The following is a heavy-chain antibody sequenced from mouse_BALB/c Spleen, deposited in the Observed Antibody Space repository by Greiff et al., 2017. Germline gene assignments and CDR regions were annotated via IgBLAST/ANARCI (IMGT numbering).Heavy chain of an antibody. J-gene: IGHJ2*01. D-gene: IGHD1-1*01. CDR1: GFNIKDYY. V-gene: IGHV14-4*02. Sequence: VQLKQSGAELVRSGASVKLSCTASGFNIKDYYMHWVKQRPEQGLEWIGWIDPENGDTEYAPKFQGKATMTADTSSNTAYLQLSSLTSEDTAVYYCSSYGSSYRDYWGQGTTLTVSS. CDR3: SSYGSSYRDY. CDR2: IDPENGDT.